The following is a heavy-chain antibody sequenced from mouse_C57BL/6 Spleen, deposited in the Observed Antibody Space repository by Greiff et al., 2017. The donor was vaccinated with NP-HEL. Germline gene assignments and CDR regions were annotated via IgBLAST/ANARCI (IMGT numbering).Heavy chain of an antibody. J-gene: IGHJ2*01. D-gene: IGHD1-1*01. CDR2: TNPTNGRT. V-gene: IGHV1S81*02. CDR3: ARIKKIVATYLDY. CDR1: GYTFTSYW. Sequence: QVQLQQPGAELEKAGASVKMSCKASGYTFTSYWMHWVKQRLGQGLEWFAETNPTNGRTYYNEKFKSKATLTVDKSSSTAYMLLSSPTLEDSAVYYCARIKKIVATYLDYWGQGTTLTVSS.